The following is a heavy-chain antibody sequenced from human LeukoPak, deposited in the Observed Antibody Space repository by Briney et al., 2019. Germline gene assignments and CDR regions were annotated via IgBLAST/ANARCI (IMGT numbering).Heavy chain of an antibody. Sequence: GGSLRLSFAASGFIFSDHYRSLIRQAPGKGLEGVAYINSDSTTVYYADSVKGRFTVSRDNAKNSLYLQMNSLGVDDTAVYYCARLRGLIDHWGQGALVTVSS. CDR1: GFIFSDHY. J-gene: IGHJ4*02. V-gene: IGHV3-11*01. CDR3: ARLRGLIDH. D-gene: IGHD3-10*01. CDR2: INSDSTTV.